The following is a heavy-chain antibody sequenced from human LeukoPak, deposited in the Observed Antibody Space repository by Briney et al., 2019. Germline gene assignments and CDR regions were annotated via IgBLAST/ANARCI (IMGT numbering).Heavy chain of an antibody. V-gene: IGHV4-59*01. J-gene: IGHJ6*02. Sequence: PSETLSLTCTVSGVSISSYYWSWIRQPPGKGLEWIGYIYYSGSTNYNPSLKSRVTISVDTSKNQFSLKLSSVTAADTAVYYCARAHQLPNYYYGMDVWGPGTTVTVSS. CDR1: GVSISSYY. CDR2: IYYSGST. CDR3: ARAHQLPNYYYGMDV. D-gene: IGHD2-2*01.